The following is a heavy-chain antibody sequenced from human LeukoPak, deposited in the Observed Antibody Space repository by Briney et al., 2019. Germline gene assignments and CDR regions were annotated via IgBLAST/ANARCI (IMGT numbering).Heavy chain of an antibody. CDR2: IKPDGSDK. CDR1: GFSFTIYW. J-gene: IGHJ4*02. CDR3: TAGALGY. D-gene: IGHD3-16*01. Sequence: PGGSLRLSCAASGFSFTIYWMSWVRQAPGTGLEWVANIKPDGSDKYYVDSVKGRFTISRDNAKNSLYLQMNSLRAEDTAVYYCTAGALGYWGRGTLINVSS. V-gene: IGHV3-7*01.